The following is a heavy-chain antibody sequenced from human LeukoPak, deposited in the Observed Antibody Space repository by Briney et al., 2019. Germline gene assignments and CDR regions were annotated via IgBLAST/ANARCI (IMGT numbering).Heavy chain of an antibody. CDR2: IIPIFGTA. J-gene: IGHJ4*02. CDR3: ARAPEDPYCSSTSCYTGFDY. Sequence: ASVKVSCKASGGTFSSYAISWVRQAPGQGLEWMGGIIPIFGTANYAQKFQGRVTITTDESTSTAYMELSSLRSEDAAVYNCARAPEDPYCSSTSCYTGFDYWGQGTLVTVSS. D-gene: IGHD2-2*02. CDR1: GGTFSSYA. V-gene: IGHV1-69*05.